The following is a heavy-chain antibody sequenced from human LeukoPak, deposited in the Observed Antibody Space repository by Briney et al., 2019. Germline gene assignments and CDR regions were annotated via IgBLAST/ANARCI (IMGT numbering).Heavy chain of an antibody. D-gene: IGHD1-26*01. CDR3: AKDSPVATR. CDR2: ITDSGDGT. Sequence: GGSLRLSCAVSGFTFSSSAMSWVRQAPGRGLEWVSSITDSGDGTYYADSVKGRFTISRVDSKNTLYLQMNSLRAEDTAVYYCAKDSPVATRWGQGTLVTVSS. J-gene: IGHJ4*02. CDR1: GFTFSSSA. V-gene: IGHV3-23*01.